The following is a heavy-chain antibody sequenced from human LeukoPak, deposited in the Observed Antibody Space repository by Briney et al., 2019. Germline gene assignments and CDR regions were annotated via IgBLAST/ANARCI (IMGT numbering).Heavy chain of an antibody. Sequence: PSETLSLTCTVSGDSISTSNSYWGWIRQPPGKGLEWIGSIYYSGSTYFNPSLKSRVTISLDTSKTQFSLKLTSVTAADTAVYYCARGRRDGYTLYYMDVWGKGTTVTVSS. CDR2: IYYSGST. D-gene: IGHD5-24*01. V-gene: IGHV4-39*07. CDR1: GDSISTSNSY. J-gene: IGHJ6*03. CDR3: ARGRRDGYTLYYMDV.